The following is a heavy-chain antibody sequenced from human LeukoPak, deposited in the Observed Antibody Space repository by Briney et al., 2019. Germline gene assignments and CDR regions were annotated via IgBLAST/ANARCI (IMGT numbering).Heavy chain of an antibody. CDR1: GFIFSNYA. CDR3: ARSYYDILTGYGEVDY. Sequence: AGGSLRLSCAASGFIFSNYAMHWVRQAPGKGLEWMAVISYDGSNKYYADSMKGRFTISRDNSKNTLSLQMNSLRAEDTAVYYCARSYYDILTGYGEVDYWGQGTLVTVSS. CDR2: ISYDGSNK. J-gene: IGHJ4*02. V-gene: IGHV3-30*04. D-gene: IGHD3-9*01.